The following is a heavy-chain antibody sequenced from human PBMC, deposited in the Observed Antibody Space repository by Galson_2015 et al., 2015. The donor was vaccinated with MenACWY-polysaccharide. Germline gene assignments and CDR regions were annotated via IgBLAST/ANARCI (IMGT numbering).Heavy chain of an antibody. CDR3: VRGGAAASLLPDP. D-gene: IGHD2-15*01. V-gene: IGHV6-1*01. CDR1: GDSVSSNTAA. CDR2: TYYRSNWSS. J-gene: IGHJ5*02. Sequence: CAISGDSVSSNTAAWNWIRQSPSRGLEWLGRTYYRSNWSSDYALSVRGRITINADTSKNQFSLQLNSVTPEDTAVYYCVRGGAAASLLPDPWGQGTLVTVSS.